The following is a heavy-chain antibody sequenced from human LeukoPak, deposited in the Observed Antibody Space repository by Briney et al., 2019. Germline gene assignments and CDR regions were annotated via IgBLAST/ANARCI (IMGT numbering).Heavy chain of an antibody. V-gene: IGHV1-2*02. CDR2: INPNSGGT. CDR3: ARGTGYYDSSGYWSAGY. CDR1: GYTFTGYY. D-gene: IGHD3-22*01. J-gene: IGHJ4*02. Sequence: ASVKVSCKASGYTFTGYYMHWVRQAPGQGLEWMGWINPNSGGTNYAQKFQGRVTMTRDTSISTAYMELSRLRSDDTAVYYCARGTGYYDSSGYWSAGYWGQGTLVTVSS.